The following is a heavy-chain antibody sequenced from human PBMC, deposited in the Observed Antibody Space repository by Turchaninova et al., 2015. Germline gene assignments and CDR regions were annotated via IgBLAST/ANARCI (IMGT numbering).Heavy chain of an antibody. J-gene: IGHJ4*02. CDR1: GFTFSSYA. V-gene: IGHV3-33*01. Sequence: GRSLRLSCAASGFTFSSYAMYWVRQAPGKGLEWVDLIWYDGRNKYYGDSVKGRFTISRDNSKNTLHLQMNSLRAEDTAVYFCARGAVGSTTSYYFDFWGQGSLVTVSS. CDR2: IWYDGRNK. CDR3: ARGAVGSTTSYYFDF. D-gene: IGHD1-26*01.